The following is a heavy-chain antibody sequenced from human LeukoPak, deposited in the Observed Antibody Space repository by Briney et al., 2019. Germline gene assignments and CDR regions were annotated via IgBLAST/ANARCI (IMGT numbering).Heavy chain of an antibody. CDR2: ISPYNGDT. V-gene: IGHV1-18*01. CDR3: ARAGSGSGWYFDY. D-gene: IGHD6-19*01. Sequence: ASVKVSCKASDYDFTSVGITWVRQDPGQGLEWMGWISPYNGDTRYVQKLQGRVTMTTDTSTSTAYMELRSLRFDDTAVYYCARAGSGSGWYFDYWGQGTLVTVSS. J-gene: IGHJ4*02. CDR1: DYDFTSVG.